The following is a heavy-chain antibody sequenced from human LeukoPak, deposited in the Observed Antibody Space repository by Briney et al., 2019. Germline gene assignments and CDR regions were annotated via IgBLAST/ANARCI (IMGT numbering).Heavy chain of an antibody. D-gene: IGHD6-19*01. Sequence: SETLSLTCTLSGGSFSSYYWSWIRQPTGKGLQWIGYIYSSGSTSYNPSLKSRVTISVDTSKSQFSLKMTSVTAADTAVYYCTRAPPYGSGWSKGVLDYWGQGTLVTVSS. CDR2: IYSSGST. CDR3: TRAPPYGSGWSKGVLDY. J-gene: IGHJ4*02. V-gene: IGHV4-59*12. CDR1: GGSFSSYY.